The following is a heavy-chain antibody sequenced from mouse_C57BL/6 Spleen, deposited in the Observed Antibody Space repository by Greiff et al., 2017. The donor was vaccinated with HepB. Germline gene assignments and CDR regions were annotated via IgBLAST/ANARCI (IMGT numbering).Heavy chain of an antibody. Sequence: VQLQQSGAELVKPGASVKISCKASGYAFSSYWMNWVKQRPGKGLEWIGQIYPGDGDTNYNGKFKGKATLTADKSSSTAYMQLSSLTSEDSAVYFCARSGTGPHYFDYWGQSTTLTVSS. J-gene: IGHJ2*01. D-gene: IGHD3-1*01. CDR3: ARSGTGPHYFDY. V-gene: IGHV1-80*01. CDR1: GYAFSSYW. CDR2: IYPGDGDT.